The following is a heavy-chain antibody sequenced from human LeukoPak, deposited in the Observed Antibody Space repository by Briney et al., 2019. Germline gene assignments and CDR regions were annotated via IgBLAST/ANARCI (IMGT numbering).Heavy chain of an antibody. D-gene: IGHD6-13*01. Sequence: GGSLRLSCAASGFTFSSYGMHWVRQAPGKGLEWVAVIWYDGSNKYYADSVKGRFTISRDNSKSTLYLQMNSLRAEDTAVYYCAKDRYSGLNTIDYWGQGTLVTVFS. V-gene: IGHV3-30*02. CDR1: GFTFSSYG. CDR2: IWYDGSNK. J-gene: IGHJ4*02. CDR3: AKDRYSGLNTIDY.